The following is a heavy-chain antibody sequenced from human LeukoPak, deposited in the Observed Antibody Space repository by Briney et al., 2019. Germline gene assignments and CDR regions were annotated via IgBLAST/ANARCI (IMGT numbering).Heavy chain of an antibody. CDR1: GYSFTSYW. D-gene: IGHD3-3*01. CDR3: ARRSYYDSQGAGDAFDV. J-gene: IGHJ3*01. CDR2: IYPGDSDT. V-gene: IGHV5-51*01. Sequence: GESLKISCKGSGYSFTSYWIGWVRQMPGKGLEWMGIIYPGDSDTRYSPSFQGQVTISADKSISAAYLQWSSLKTSDTAMYYCARRSYYDSQGAGDAFDVWGQGTMVTVSS.